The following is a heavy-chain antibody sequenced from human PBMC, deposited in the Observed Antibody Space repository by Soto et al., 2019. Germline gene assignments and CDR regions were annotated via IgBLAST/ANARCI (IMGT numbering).Heavy chain of an antibody. D-gene: IGHD3-3*01. J-gene: IGHJ6*03. CDR1: DQSFSCYY. CDR2: INHSGST. V-gene: IGHV4-34*01. CDR3: ARETAWSGYYQVRTYCYYVDV. Sequence: PSETLFPTRAVYDQSFSCYYWRCISQPPGKGVEWIGEINHSGSTNYNPSLKSRVTISVDTSKNQFSLKLSSVTAADTAVYYCARETAWSGYYQVRTYCYYVDVWGKGTTLTASS.